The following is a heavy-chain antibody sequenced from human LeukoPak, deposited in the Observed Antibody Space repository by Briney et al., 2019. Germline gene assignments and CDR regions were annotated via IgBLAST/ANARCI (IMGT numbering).Heavy chain of an antibody. J-gene: IGHJ4*02. CDR1: GYTFSTYD. V-gene: IGHV1-8*03. D-gene: IGHD6-19*01. Sequence: GASVKVSCKASGYTFSTYDINWVRQATGQGLEWMGWMNPNSGYTGYAQKFQGRVTITRNTSISTAYMELSSLRSEATAVYYCARVAGSIDYWGQGTLVTVSS. CDR2: MNPNSGYT. CDR3: ARVAGSIDY.